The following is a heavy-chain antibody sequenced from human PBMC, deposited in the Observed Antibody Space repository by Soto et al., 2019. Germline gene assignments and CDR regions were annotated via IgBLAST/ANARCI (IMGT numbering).Heavy chain of an antibody. CDR1: GFTFSGFW. CDR3: VKVKETSGWGAFDY. J-gene: IGHJ4*02. V-gene: IGHV3-74*01. Sequence: EVQLVESGGGLVQPGGSLRLSCTASGFTFSGFWMHWVRQAPGKGLVWVSRINGDGSVTNYADSVKGRFTIYRDNAKNTLYLQMNRLRVEDTAVYYCVKVKETSGWGAFDYWGQGTLVTVSS. D-gene: IGHD6-19*01. CDR2: INGDGSVT.